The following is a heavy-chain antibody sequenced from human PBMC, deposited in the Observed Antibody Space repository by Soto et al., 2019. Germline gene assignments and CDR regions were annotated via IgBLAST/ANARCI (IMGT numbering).Heavy chain of an antibody. J-gene: IGHJ4*02. CDR2: IYPGDSDT. Sequence: GESLKISCRGSGYSFPSYWSGWVRQMHGKGLGWMGIIYPGDSDTRYSPSFQGQVTISADKSISTANQQWSSLKAADTAMYYCASHVRAAGTCLVDYWGQGTLVTVSS. CDR1: GYSFPSYW. CDR3: ASHVRAAGTCLVDY. V-gene: IGHV5-51*01. D-gene: IGHD6-13*01.